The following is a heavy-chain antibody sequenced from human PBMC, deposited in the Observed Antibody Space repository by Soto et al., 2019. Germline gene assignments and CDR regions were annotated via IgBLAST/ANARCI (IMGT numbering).Heavy chain of an antibody. CDR2: IIPIFGTA. Sequence: SVNVSCKASGGTFSSYAISWVRQAPGQGLEWMGGIIPIFGTANYAQKFQGRVTITADESTSTAYMELSSLRSEDTAVYYCARAGDIVVVVAAHDAFDIWGQGTMVTVSS. CDR1: GGTFSSYA. V-gene: IGHV1-69*13. CDR3: ARAGDIVVVVAAHDAFDI. D-gene: IGHD2-15*01. J-gene: IGHJ3*02.